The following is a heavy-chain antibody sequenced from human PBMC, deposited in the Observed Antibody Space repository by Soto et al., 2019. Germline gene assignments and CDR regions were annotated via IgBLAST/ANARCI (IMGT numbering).Heavy chain of an antibody. CDR1: GGSISSYY. CDR3: ARGLYSSSSCFVDAFDI. J-gene: IGHJ3*02. CDR2: IYTSGST. D-gene: IGHD6-6*01. V-gene: IGHV4-4*07. Sequence: QVQLQESGPGLVKPSETLSLTCTVSGGSISSYYWSWIRQPAGKGLEWIGRIYTSGSTNYNPSLKSRVTMSVDTSKNKFSLKLSSVTAADTAVYYCARGLYSSSSCFVDAFDIWGQGTMVTVSS.